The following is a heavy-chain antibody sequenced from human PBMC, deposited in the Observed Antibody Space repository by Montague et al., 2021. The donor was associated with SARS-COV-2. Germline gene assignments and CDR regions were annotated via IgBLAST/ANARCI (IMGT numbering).Heavy chain of an antibody. J-gene: IGHJ4*02. D-gene: IGHD3-10*01. CDR3: ARHSYRTFDF. CDR2: TIYTGSAWYN. Sequence: CAISGDSVSTYGVAWDWIGQSPSRGLEWLGMTIYTGSAWYNEYAESVKGRITINPDTPKNQFPLHLTSVTPEDTAVYYCARHSYRTFDFWGQGTLVTVSS. CDR1: GDSVSTYGVA. V-gene: IGHV6-1*01.